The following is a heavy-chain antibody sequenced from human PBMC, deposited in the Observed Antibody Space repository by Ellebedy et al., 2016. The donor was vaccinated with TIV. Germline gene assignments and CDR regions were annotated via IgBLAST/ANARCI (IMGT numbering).Heavy chain of an antibody. J-gene: IGHJ5*02. V-gene: IGHV4-59*01. CDR1: GGSITSYF. CDR2: IYYSGST. Sequence: SETLSLTXTVSGGSITSYFWRWVRQPPGKGLEWIGYIYYSGSTNYNPSLKSRVTISVDTSKNQFSLKLSSVTAADTAVYYRARGMTTLSLNWFDPWGQGTLVTVSS. CDR3: ARGMTTLSLNWFDP. D-gene: IGHD4-11*01.